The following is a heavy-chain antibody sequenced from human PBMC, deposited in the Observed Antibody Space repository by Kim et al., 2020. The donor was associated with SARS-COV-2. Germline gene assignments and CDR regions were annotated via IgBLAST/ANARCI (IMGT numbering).Heavy chain of an antibody. CDR3: AIAGNSGSYPDY. CDR2: ISYDGSNK. CDR1: GFTFSSYG. J-gene: IGHJ4*02. V-gene: IGHV3-30*03. D-gene: IGHD1-26*01. Sequence: GGSLRLSCAASGFTFSSYGMHWVRQAPGKGLEWVAVISYDGSNKYYADSVKGRFTISRDNSKNTLYLQMNSLRAEDTAVYYCAIAGNSGSYPDYWGQGTLVTVSS.